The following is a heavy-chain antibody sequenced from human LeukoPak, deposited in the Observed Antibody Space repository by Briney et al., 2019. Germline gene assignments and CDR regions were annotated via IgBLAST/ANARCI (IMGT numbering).Heavy chain of an antibody. V-gene: IGHV4-59*08. D-gene: IGHD7-27*01. CDR1: GGSISSYY. Sequence: SETLSLTCTVSGGSISSYYWSWIRQPPGKGLEWIGYINFSGSTTYNRALKSRVIISVDSSKHQFSLKLSSVTAADTAVYYCARRDWGSRFDPWGQGTLVTVSS. CDR2: INFSGST. J-gene: IGHJ5*02. CDR3: ARRDWGSRFDP.